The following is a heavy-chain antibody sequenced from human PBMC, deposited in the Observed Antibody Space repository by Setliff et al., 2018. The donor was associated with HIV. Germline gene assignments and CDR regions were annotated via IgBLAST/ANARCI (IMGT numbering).Heavy chain of an antibody. D-gene: IGHD7-27*01. CDR3: VRHKDRWGAIDY. V-gene: IGHV3-74*01. J-gene: IGHJ4*02. CDR2: LNSDGSSK. Sequence: GGSLRLSCAASGFTFSSYWMHWVRQAPGKGLVWVSRLNSDGSSKSYADAVKGRFTISRDNAKNTLYLQMNSLRAEDTAVYYCVRHKDRWGAIDYWGQGTLVTVSS. CDR1: GFTFSSYW.